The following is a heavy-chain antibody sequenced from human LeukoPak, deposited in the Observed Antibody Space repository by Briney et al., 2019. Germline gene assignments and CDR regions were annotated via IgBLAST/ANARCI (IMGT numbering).Heavy chain of an antibody. CDR3: ARGLYCSGGTCFKPLDF. J-gene: IGHJ4*02. CDR1: GFTFGDYY. Sequence: GGSLRLPCVTSGFTFGDYYMSWVRQAPGRGLEWVSYIGTTTSYTKYADSVKGRFTISRDNAKNSLYLQMNSLGAEDTALYYCARGLYCSGGTCFKPLDFWGQGTLVTVSS. V-gene: IGHV3-11*06. CDR2: IGTTTSYT. D-gene: IGHD2-15*01.